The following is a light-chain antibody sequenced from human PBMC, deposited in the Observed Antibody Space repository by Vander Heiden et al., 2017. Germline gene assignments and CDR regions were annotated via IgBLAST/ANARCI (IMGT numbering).Light chain of an antibody. CDR2: SNN. J-gene: IGLJ1*01. CDR3: AAWDDSLNGYV. CDR1: GSNIGSNA. Sequence: QSVLTQPPSASGTPGQRVTISCSGRGSNIGSNAVNWYQQFPGTAPKLLIDSNNHRPSGVTDRFSGSKSGTSASLAISGLQSEDEADYHCAAWDDSLNGYVVGTGTKVTVL. V-gene: IGLV1-44*01.